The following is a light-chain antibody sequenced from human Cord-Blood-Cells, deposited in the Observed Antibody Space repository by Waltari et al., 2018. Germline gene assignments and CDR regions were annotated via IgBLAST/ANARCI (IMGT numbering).Light chain of an antibody. CDR1: QGISSA. V-gene: IGKV1-13*02. J-gene: IGKJ4*02. CDR2: DAS. Sequence: AIQLTQSPSSLSASVGDRVTITCRASQGISSALAWYQKKPGKAPKLLIYDASSLESGVPARFSGRGSGTDVTLTISSQQPEDFATYCCQQFNSYPLTFGGGTKVEIK. CDR3: QQFNSYPLT.